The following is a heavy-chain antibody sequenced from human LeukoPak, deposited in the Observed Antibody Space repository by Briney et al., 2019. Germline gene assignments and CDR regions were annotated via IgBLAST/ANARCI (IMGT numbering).Heavy chain of an antibody. CDR2: ISSTHDT. Sequence: GESLRLSCAASGFTFRKFDMHWVGQATGKGREWVSCISSTHDTFYQHSVKGRFTISRENGENSLFLQLNSLRTGDTAVYYCVRALYNIGQFDPWGQGTLVTAFS. V-gene: IGHV3-13*04. J-gene: IGHJ5*02. D-gene: IGHD2/OR15-2a*01. CDR1: GFTFRKFD. CDR3: VRALYNIGQFDP.